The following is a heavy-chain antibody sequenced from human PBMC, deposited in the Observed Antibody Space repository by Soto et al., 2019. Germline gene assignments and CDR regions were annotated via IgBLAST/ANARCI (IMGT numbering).Heavy chain of an antibody. CDR2: ISSSSSYI. V-gene: IGHV3-21*01. J-gene: IGHJ4*02. D-gene: IGHD6-6*01. Sequence: GVSLRLSCAASGFTFSSYSMNWVRQAPGKGLEWVSSISSSSSYIYYADSVKGRFTISRDNAKNSLYLQMNSLRAEDTAVYYCARDLYSSSFALDYWGQGTLVTVSS. CDR3: ARDLYSSSFALDY. CDR1: GFTFSSYS.